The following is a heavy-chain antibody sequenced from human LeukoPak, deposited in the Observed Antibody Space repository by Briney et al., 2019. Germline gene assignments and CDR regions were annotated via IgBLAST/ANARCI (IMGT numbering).Heavy chain of an antibody. CDR2: IIPIFGTA. Sequence: ASVKVSCKASGGTFSSYAISWVRQAPGQGLEWMGGIIPIFGTANYAQKFQGRVTITADESTSTAYMELSSLRSEDTAVYYCAKGERGYSYGYSQIDYWGQGTLVTVSS. V-gene: IGHV1-69*01. CDR3: AKGERGYSYGYSQIDY. D-gene: IGHD5-18*01. J-gene: IGHJ4*02. CDR1: GGTFSSYA.